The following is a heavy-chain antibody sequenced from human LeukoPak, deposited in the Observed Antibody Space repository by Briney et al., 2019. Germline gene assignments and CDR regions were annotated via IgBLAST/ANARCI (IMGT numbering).Heavy chain of an antibody. CDR1: GFTFSDAW. CDR3: TTVGGSYPDAFDI. J-gene: IGHJ3*02. V-gene: IGHV3-15*01. CDR2: IKSKTDGGTT. Sequence: GGSLRLSCAASGFTFSDAWMSWVRQAPGKGLEWVGRIKSKTDGGTTDYAAPVKGRFTISRDDSKNTLYLQMNSLKTEDTAVYYCTTVGGSYPDAFDIWGQGTMVTVSS. D-gene: IGHD1-26*01.